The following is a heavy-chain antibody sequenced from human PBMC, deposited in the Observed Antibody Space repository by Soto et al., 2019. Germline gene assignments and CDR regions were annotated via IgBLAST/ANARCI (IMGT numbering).Heavy chain of an antibody. D-gene: IGHD1-26*01. Sequence: PGGSLRLSCEASGFTFSNHGMHWVRQAPGEGLEWVAVIASDGRDKKFANSVKGRFTISRDNSRDTLYLQMDSLRPDDTALYYCAKDREVRAASYYLDYWGQGTLVTVSS. J-gene: IGHJ4*02. CDR2: IASDGRDK. CDR1: GFTFSNHG. V-gene: IGHV3-30*02. CDR3: AKDREVRAASYYLDY.